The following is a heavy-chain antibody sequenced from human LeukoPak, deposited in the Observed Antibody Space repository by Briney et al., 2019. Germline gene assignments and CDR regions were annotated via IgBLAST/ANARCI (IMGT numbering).Heavy chain of an antibody. J-gene: IGHJ3*02. CDR3: ARDGMTTVPFDI. V-gene: IGHV4-61*02. D-gene: IGHD4-17*01. CDR2: IHTSGST. Sequence: SQTLSLTCTVSGGSISSGSYYWSWIRQPAGKGLEWIGRIHTSGSTNYNPSLKSRVTISVDTSKNQFSLRPSSVTAADTAVYYCARDGMTTVPFDIWGQGTMVTVSS. CDR1: GGSISSGSYY.